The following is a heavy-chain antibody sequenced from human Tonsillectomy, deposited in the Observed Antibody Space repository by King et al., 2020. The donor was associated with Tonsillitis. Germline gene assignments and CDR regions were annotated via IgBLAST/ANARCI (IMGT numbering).Heavy chain of an antibody. D-gene: IGHD3-10*01. V-gene: IGHV3-23*04. J-gene: IGHJ4*01. CDR1: GFSFSNYV. CDR3: AKDTPSLYDSGSYCVH. CDR2: ISGSGGST. Sequence: VQLVESGGGLAQPGGSLRLPCAASGFSFSNYVMSWVRQAPGKGLEWVSTISGSGGSTYYADSVTGRFTISRDNSKNTVYLQMNSLRAEDTAVYYCAKDTPSLYDSGSYCVHWVHGTPVTVSS.